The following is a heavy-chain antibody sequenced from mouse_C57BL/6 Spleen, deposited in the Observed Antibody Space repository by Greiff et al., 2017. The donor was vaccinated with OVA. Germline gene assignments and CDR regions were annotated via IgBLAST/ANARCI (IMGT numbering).Heavy chain of an antibody. CDR3: VSYDYDFAMDY. CDR2: IRSKSNNYAT. Sequence: EVMLVESGGGLVQPKGSLKLSCAASGFSFNTYAMTWVRQAPGKGLEWVARIRSKSNNYATYYADSVKDRFTISRDDSESMLYLQMNNLKTEDTAMYYCVSYDYDFAMDYWGQGTSVTVSS. CDR1: GFSFNTYA. D-gene: IGHD2-4*01. J-gene: IGHJ4*01. V-gene: IGHV10-1*01.